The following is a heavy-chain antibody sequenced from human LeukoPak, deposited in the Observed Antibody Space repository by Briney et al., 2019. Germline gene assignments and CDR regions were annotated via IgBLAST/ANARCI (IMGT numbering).Heavy chain of an antibody. CDR1: GGSISSSSYY. J-gene: IGHJ4*02. V-gene: IGHV4-39*07. CDR2: INHSGST. D-gene: IGHD2-21*02. CDR3: ARDCDSSGIDY. Sequence: PSETLSLTCTVSGGSISSSSYYWGWIRQPPGKGLEWIGEINHSGSTNYNPSLKSRVTISVDTSKNQFSLKLSSVTAADTAVYYCARDCDSSGIDYWGQGTLVTVSS.